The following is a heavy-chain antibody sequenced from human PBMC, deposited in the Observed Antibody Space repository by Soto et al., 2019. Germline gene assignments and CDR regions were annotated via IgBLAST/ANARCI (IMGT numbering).Heavy chain of an antibody. D-gene: IGHD2-21*02. V-gene: IGHV1-69*13. CDR1: GGTFSSYA. J-gene: IGHJ4*02. CDR3: ARGAVVVTAKAFDY. Sequence: GASVKVFCKASGGTFSSYAISWVRQAPGQGLEWMGGIIPIFGTANYAQKFQGRVTITADESTSTAYMELSSLRSEDTAVYYCARGAVVVTAKAFDYWGQGTLVTVSS. CDR2: IIPIFGTA.